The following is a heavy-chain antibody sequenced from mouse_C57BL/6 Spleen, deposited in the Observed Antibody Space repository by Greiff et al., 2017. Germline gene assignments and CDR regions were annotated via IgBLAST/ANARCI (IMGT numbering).Heavy chain of an antibody. CDR1: GYTFTDYW. Sequence: QVQLQQSGAELVKPGASVKLSCKASGYTFTDYWIEWVKQRPGHGLEWIGEILPGSGGTKYNEKFKGKATFTADTSSNTAYMQLSSLTTVDSAIYYGARWSNYWDWGQGTTLT. CDR2: ILPGSGGT. J-gene: IGHJ2*01. CDR3: ARWSNYWD. V-gene: IGHV1-9*01. D-gene: IGHD2-5*01.